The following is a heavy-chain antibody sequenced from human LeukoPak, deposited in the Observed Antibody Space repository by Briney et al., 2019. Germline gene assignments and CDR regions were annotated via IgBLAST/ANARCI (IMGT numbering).Heavy chain of an antibody. J-gene: IGHJ4*02. Sequence: PGGSLRLSCAASGFTFSSYGMHWVRQAPGKGLEWVAFIRSDGSTEYYADSVKGRFTISRDNAKNTLYLQMNSLRAEDTAMYYCTRDGAGRWDWGQGTLVTVSS. CDR3: TRDGAGRWD. CDR2: IRSDGSTE. V-gene: IGHV3-30*02. CDR1: GFTFSSYG. D-gene: IGHD3-16*01.